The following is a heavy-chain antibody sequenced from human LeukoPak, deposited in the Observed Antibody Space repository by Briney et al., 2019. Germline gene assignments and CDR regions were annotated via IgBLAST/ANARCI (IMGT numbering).Heavy chain of an antibody. CDR3: ARDAAVAGTTDWFDP. CDR1: GFTFSSYA. CDR2: ISSSGSTI. J-gene: IGHJ5*02. D-gene: IGHD6-19*01. V-gene: IGHV3-48*04. Sequence: PGGSLRLSCAASGFTFSSYAMSWVRQAPGKGLEWVSYISSSGSTIYYADSVKGRFTISRDNAKNSLYLQMNSLRAEDTAVYYCARDAAVAGTTDWFDPWGQGTLVTVSS.